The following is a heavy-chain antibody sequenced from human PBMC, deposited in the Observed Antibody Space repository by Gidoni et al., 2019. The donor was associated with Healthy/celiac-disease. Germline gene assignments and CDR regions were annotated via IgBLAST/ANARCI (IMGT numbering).Heavy chain of an antibody. CDR1: GYTFTGYY. V-gene: IGHV1-2*02. CDR3: ARDFGGEGTAGFDP. D-gene: IGHD3-16*01. J-gene: IGHJ5*02. Sequence: QVPLVQSGAEVKTPGASLKVSCKASGYTFTGYYMHWVRQAPGQGLEWMGWINPNSGGTNYAQKLQGRVTMTRDTSISTAYMELSRLRSDDTAVYYCARDFGGEGTAGFDPWGQGTLVTVSS. CDR2: INPNSGGT.